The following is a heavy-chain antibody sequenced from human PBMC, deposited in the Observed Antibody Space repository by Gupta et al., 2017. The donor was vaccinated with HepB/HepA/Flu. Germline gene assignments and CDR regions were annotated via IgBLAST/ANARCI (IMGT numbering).Heavy chain of an antibody. D-gene: IGHD1-26*01. CDR2: IYTNGNT. CDR3: TRDPTGYSPDYFDY. CDR1: GGSISNYY. Sequence: QVQLQESGPGLVKPSETLSLPCTVSGGSISNYYWNWIRQPAGKGLEWIGRIYTNGNTNYNPSLKSRVTMSVDTSKNQFSLKLSSVTAADTAVYYCTRDPTGYSPDYFDYWGQGTLVTVSS. V-gene: IGHV4-4*07. J-gene: IGHJ4*02.